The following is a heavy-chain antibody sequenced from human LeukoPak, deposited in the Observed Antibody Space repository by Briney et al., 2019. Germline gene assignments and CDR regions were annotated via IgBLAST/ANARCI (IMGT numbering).Heavy chain of an antibody. D-gene: IGHD2-15*01. CDR3: ARDSSGGSMYYFDY. CDR1: GGTFSSYA. CDR2: IIPIFGTA. Sequence: SVKVSCKASGGTFSSYAISWVRQAPGQGLERMGGIIPIFGTANYAQKFQGRVTITTDESTSTAYMELSSLRSEDTAVYYCARDSSGGSMYYFDYWGQGTLVTVSS. V-gene: IGHV1-69*05. J-gene: IGHJ4*02.